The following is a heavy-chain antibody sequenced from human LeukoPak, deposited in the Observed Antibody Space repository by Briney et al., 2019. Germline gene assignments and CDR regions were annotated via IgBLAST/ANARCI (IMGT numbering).Heavy chain of an antibody. D-gene: IGHD5-12*01. V-gene: IGHV3-33*01. Sequence: GGSLRLSCAASGFTFSSYGMHWVRQAPGKGLEWVAVIWYDGSNKYYADSVKGRFTISRDNSKNTLYLQMNNRRADDTAVFYCASHGGLWGQGTLVTVSS. CDR1: GFTFSSYG. CDR3: ASHGGL. J-gene: IGHJ4*02. CDR2: IWYDGSNK.